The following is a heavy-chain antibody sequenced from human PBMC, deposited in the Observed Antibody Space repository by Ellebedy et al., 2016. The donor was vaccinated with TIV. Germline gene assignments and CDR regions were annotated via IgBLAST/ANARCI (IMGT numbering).Heavy chain of an antibody. CDR2: IWYDGSNK. D-gene: IGHD6-19*01. V-gene: IGHV3-33*08. CDR1: GFTFSSYG. CDR3: ARDENSSGFHWFDP. Sequence: GGSLRLSCAASGFTFSSYGMHWVRQAPGKGLEWVAVIWYDGSNKYYADSVKGRFTISRDNSKNTLYLQMNSLRAEDTAVYYCARDENSSGFHWFDPWGQGTLVTVSS. J-gene: IGHJ5*02.